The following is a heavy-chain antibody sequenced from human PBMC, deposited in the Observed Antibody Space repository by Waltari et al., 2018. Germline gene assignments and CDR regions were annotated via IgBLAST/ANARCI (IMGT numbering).Heavy chain of an antibody. CDR3: ARALGDYDGNWFDP. V-gene: IGHV1-69*13. CDR1: GGPFSSYA. D-gene: IGHD4-17*01. J-gene: IGHJ5*02. Sequence: QVQLVQSAAEVKTPGSSVKFSCKPSGGPFSSYAITSVRQAPGQGRGWMGGIIPIFGTANYAQKFQGRVTIAADESTSTAYMELSSLRSEDTAVYYCARALGDYDGNWFDPWGQGTLVTVSS. CDR2: IIPIFGTA.